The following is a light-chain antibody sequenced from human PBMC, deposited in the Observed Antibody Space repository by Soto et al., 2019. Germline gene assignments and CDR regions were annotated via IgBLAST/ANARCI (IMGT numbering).Light chain of an antibody. CDR2: EAS. V-gene: IGKV1-5*03. CDR3: QQYNVYSWT. CDR1: QNINSW. J-gene: IGKJ1*01. Sequence: DIHMTQSPSTLSASVGERVTITCRAGQNINSWLAWYQQKPGKAPKLLIYEASSLEKGVPARFGGSGSGTEFTLTISSLQPDDFATYYCQQYNVYSWTFGQGTKVEIK.